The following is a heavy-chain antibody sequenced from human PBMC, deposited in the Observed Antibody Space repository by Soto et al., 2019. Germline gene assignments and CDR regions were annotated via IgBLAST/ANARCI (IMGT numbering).Heavy chain of an antibody. CDR3: ARYDSSGYSRVSYFDY. V-gene: IGHV4-59*01. J-gene: IGHJ4*02. CDR1: GGSISSYY. CDR2: IYYSGST. D-gene: IGHD3-22*01. Sequence: SETLSLTCTVSGGSISSYYWSWIRQPPGKGLEWIGYIYYSGSTNYNPSLKSRVTISVDTSKNQFPLKLSSVTAADTAVYYCARYDSSGYSRVSYFDYWGQGTLVTVSS.